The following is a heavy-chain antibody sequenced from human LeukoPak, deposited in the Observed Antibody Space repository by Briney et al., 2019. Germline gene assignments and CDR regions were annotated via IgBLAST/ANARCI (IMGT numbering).Heavy chain of an antibody. CDR1: GFTFSNAW. CDR3: TTDEDWNYARKDV. V-gene: IGHV3-15*04. J-gene: IGHJ6*02. CDR2: IVSKIDGGTT. Sequence: GGSLRPSCATSGFTFSNAWMSWVRQVPGKGLEWVGQIVSKIDGGTTDYAAPVKGRFTISRDDSKSTLYLQMNSLKIEDTAVYYCTTDEDWNYARKDVWGQGATVIVSS. D-gene: IGHD1-7*01.